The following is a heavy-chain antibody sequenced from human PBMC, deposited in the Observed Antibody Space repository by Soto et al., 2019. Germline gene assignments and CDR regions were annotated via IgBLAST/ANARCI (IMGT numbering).Heavy chain of an antibody. Sequence: SETLSLTCTVSGGSISSGGYYWSWIRQHPGTGLEWIGHISYSGSTYYNTSLKSRVTISVDTSKNQFSLKLSSVTAADTAVYYCARAGIQYFQHWGQGTLVTVSS. D-gene: IGHD6-13*01. CDR1: GGSISSGGYY. CDR3: ARAGIQYFQH. J-gene: IGHJ1*01. V-gene: IGHV4-30-4*01. CDR2: ISYSGST.